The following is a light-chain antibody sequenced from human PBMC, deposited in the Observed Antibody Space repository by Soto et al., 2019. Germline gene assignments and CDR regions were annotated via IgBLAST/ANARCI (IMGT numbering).Light chain of an antibody. CDR2: EVS. Sequence: QSALTQPASVPGSPGQSITIYCTGTSSDVGSYNLVSWYQQHPGKAPKLMIYEVSKRPSGVSNRFSGSKSGNTASLTISGLQAEDEADYYCCSYAGSSTYVFGTGTKVT. CDR3: CSYAGSSTYV. CDR1: SSDVGSYNL. V-gene: IGLV2-23*02. J-gene: IGLJ1*01.